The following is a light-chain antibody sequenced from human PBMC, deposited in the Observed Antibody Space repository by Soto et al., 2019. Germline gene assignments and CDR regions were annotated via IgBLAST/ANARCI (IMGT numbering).Light chain of an antibody. J-gene: IGKJ2*01. V-gene: IGKV3-20*01. CDR2: GAF. CDR1: QYIITK. Sequence: VLTQSPDSLSLSPGERATLSCRASQYIITKLAWYQQKPGQAPRLLFSGAFNRATDTPDRFSGSGSGTDFTLIISGVEAEDFAVYYCQHYGSSRMYTFGQGTKLEIK. CDR3: QHYGSSRMYT.